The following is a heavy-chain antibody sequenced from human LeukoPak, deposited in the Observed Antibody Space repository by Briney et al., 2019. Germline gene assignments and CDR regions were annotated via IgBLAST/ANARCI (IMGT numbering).Heavy chain of an antibody. Sequence: SETLSLTCTVSGGSISSSSYYWGWIRQPPGKGLEWIGSIYYSGSTYYNPSLKSRVTISVDTSKNQFSLKLSSVTAADTAVYYCARDAAYCGGDCYSGRKDAFDFWGQGTMVSVSS. CDR3: ARDAAYCGGDCYSGRKDAFDF. CDR2: IYYSGST. D-gene: IGHD2-21*02. CDR1: GGSISSSSYY. J-gene: IGHJ3*01. V-gene: IGHV4-39*07.